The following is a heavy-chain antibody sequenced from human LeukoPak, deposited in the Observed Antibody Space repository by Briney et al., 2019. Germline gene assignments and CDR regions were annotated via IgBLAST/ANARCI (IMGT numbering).Heavy chain of an antibody. CDR3: ARSTAGLDY. V-gene: IGHV3-7*01. CDR1: GFTFSSYW. D-gene: IGHD4-11*01. CDR2: INEDGSEN. Sequence: PGGSLRLSCAASGFTFSSYWMGWVRQAPGKGLEWVANINEDGSENYYVDSVKGRFTISRDNAKNSVYLQMNSLRAEDTAMYYCARSTAGLDYWGQGTLVTVSS. J-gene: IGHJ4*02.